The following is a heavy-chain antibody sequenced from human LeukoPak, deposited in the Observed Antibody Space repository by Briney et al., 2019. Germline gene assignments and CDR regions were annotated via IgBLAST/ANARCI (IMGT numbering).Heavy chain of an antibody. CDR3: ARVYRDAFDI. Sequence: PGGSLRLSCAASGFTFSSYSMNWVRQAPGKGLEWVSVIYSGGSTYYADSVKGRFTISRDNSKNTLYLQMNSLRAEDTAVYYCARVYRDAFDIWGQGTMVTVSS. J-gene: IGHJ3*02. CDR1: GFTFSSYS. D-gene: IGHD5-18*01. CDR2: IYSGGST. V-gene: IGHV3-53*01.